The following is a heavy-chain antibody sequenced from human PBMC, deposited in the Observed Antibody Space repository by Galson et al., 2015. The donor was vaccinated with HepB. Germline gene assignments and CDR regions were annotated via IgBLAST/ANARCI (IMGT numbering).Heavy chain of an antibody. CDR3: AKPEYCGGDCYLGGAFDI. CDR1: GFTFSSYG. Sequence: SLRLSCAASGFTFSSYGMHWVRQAPGKGLEWVAVISYDGSNKYYADSVKGRFTISRDNSKNTLYLQMNSLRAEDTAVYYCAKPEYCGGDCYLGGAFDIWGQGTMVTVSS. J-gene: IGHJ3*02. D-gene: IGHD2-21*02. CDR2: ISYDGSNK. V-gene: IGHV3-30*18.